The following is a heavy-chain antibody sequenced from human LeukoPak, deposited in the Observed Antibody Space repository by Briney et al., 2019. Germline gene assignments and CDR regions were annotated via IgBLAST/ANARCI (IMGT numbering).Heavy chain of an antibody. V-gene: IGHV1-2*06. CDR2: INPNSANT. Sequence: ASVKVSCETSGYSFGGYYIHWVRQAPGQGLEWMGRINPNSANTKYAQKFQGRVTMTRDTSTNTVFMELSSLRSDDTAVYYCARDGAYSLGLIWLDPWGQGTLVSVSS. J-gene: IGHJ5*02. CDR3: ARDGAYSLGLIWLDP. CDR1: GYSFGGYY. D-gene: IGHD5-18*01.